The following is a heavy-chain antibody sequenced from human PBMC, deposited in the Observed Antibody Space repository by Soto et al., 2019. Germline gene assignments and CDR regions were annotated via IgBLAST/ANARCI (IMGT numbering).Heavy chain of an antibody. Sequence: SQTLSLTCAISGDRVSSNSATWNWIRQSPSRGLEWLGRTYYRSKWYSDYAVSVQSRISINADTSKNQFSLQLNSVTPEDTAVYYCTRDRYSGFNSFDYWGQGTPVTVSS. CDR1: GDRVSSNSAT. CDR2: TYYRSKWYS. J-gene: IGHJ4*02. D-gene: IGHD5-12*01. V-gene: IGHV6-1*01. CDR3: TRDRYSGFNSFDY.